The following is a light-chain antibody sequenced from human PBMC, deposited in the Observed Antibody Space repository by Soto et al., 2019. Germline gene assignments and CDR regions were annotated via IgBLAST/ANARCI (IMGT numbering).Light chain of an antibody. CDR2: SAS. CDR3: QKFNTAPLT. CDR1: QDISVY. Sequence: DIQMTQSPSSLSASVGDRVTITCRASQDISVYLAWYQQKPGKVPKLLIYSASTLQSGVPSRFSDSGSGTDFTLTISSLQPEDVATYYCQKFNTAPLTVGQGTRLEIK. V-gene: IGKV1-27*01. J-gene: IGKJ5*01.